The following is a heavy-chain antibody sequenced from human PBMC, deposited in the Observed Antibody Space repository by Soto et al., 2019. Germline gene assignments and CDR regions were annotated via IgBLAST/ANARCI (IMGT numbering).Heavy chain of an antibody. V-gene: IGHV1-46*03. CDR1: GDTLSTYY. Sequence: VQLVQSGAEVKRPGASVKISCKASGDTLSTYYMHWARQAPGQGLEWMGIINPRSGKTNYPQKFHGRVTKTRDTATTTVYMELSTLRSEDTAMYYCARGVGYSDSSGYPFDYWGQGTLVTVSS. J-gene: IGHJ4*02. CDR3: ARGVGYSDSSGYPFDY. CDR2: INPRSGKT. D-gene: IGHD3-22*01.